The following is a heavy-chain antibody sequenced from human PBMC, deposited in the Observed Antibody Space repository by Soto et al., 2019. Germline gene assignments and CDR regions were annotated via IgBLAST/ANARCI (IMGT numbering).Heavy chain of an antibody. D-gene: IGHD1-1*01. CDR3: VEGWNDF. V-gene: IGHV3-15*01. CDR2: IKSKADGGAR. CDR1: GFMFSSAW. J-gene: IGHJ4*02. Sequence: EVQMVQSGGDLVKPGGSLRLSCVTSGFMFSSAWMSWVRQARGKGLEWVARIKSKADGGARDYAAPVKGRFTISRDDSKNTVYLQMNSLRAEDTAVYYCVEGWNDFWGQGTLVTVSS.